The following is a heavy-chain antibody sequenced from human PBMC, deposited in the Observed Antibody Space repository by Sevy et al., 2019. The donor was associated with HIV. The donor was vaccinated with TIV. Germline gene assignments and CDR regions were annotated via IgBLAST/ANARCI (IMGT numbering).Heavy chain of an antibody. CDR1: GFTFNIYS. CDR2: LSFGCGKI. Sequence: GGSLRLSCAASGFTFNIYSMSWVRQTPGKGLEWVATLSFGCGKINHADTVKGRFTMYRDDSKNAVYLQMNNLGVEDTAIYYCAREGFTKPLDYWGQGTLVTVSS. J-gene: IGHJ4*02. V-gene: IGHV3-23*01. CDR3: AREGFTKPLDY. D-gene: IGHD3-3*01.